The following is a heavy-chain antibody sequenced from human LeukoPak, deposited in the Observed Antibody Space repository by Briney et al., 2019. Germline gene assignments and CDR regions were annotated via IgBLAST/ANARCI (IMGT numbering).Heavy chain of an antibody. D-gene: IGHD3-10*01. J-gene: IGHJ4*02. Sequence: SETLSLTCTVSGGSISSYYWSWIRQPPGKGLEWIGYIYYSGSTNYNPSLKSRVTISVDTSKNQFSLKLSSVTAADAAVYYCARAEFGKLYYFDYWGQGTLVTVSS. CDR3: ARAEFGKLYYFDY. CDR1: GGSISSYY. V-gene: IGHV4-59*01. CDR2: IYYSGST.